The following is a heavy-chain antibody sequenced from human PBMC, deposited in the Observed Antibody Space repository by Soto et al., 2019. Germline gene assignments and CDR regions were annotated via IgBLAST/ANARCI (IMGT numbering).Heavy chain of an antibody. D-gene: IGHD3-3*01. V-gene: IGHV4-59*01. CDR3: ARGSRPRFLEWLLPPTYYYYMDV. CDR1: GGSISSYY. J-gene: IGHJ6*03. CDR2: IYYSGST. Sequence: PSETLSLTCTVSGGSISSYYWTWIRQPPGKGLEWIGYIYYSGSTNYNPSLKSRVTISVDTSKNQFSLKLSSVTAADTAVYYCARGSRPRFLEWLLPPTYYYYMDVWGKGTTVTSP.